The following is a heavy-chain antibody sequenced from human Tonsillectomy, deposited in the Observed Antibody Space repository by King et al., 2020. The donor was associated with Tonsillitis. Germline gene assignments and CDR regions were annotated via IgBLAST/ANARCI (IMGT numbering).Heavy chain of an antibody. Sequence: VQLVESGGGLVKPGGSIRLSCAASGFTFSNAWMSWVRQAPGKGLEWVGRIRSKTDGETTDYAAPVKGRFTISRDDSKNTLYVQMNSLKTEDTAVYYCTTAPRTSSRHKYYYYMDVWGKGTTVTVSS. CDR2: IRSKTDGETT. J-gene: IGHJ6*03. CDR1: GFTFSNAW. D-gene: IGHD2-2*01. CDR3: TTAPRTSSRHKYYYYMDV. V-gene: IGHV3-15*01.